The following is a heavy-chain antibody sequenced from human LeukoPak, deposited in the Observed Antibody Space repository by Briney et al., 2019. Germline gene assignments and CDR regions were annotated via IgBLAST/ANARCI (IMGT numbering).Heavy chain of an antibody. V-gene: IGHV3-53*01. CDR3: ARNILFAFDI. CDR1: GLTVSSSY. Sequence: GGSLRLSCAASGLTVSSSYMSWVRQAPGKGLEWVSIIYNDGSTYYAASMKGRFTISRDNSKNTLYLQVNSLRAEDTAMYYCARNILFAFDIWGQGTMVTVSS. CDR2: IYNDGST. J-gene: IGHJ3*02.